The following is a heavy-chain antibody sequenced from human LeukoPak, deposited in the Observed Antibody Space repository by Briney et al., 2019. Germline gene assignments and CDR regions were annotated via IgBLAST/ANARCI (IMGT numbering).Heavy chain of an antibody. V-gene: IGHV4-39*01. CDR3: ARHFDY. J-gene: IGHJ4*02. Sequence: SETLSLTCTVSGDSISSSGYYWGWIRQPPGKGLEWIGSISYSGSTSYNPPLNSRATISVDASKNQFSLKLSSVTAADTAVYYCARHFDYWGQGTLVTVSS. CDR1: GDSISSSGYY. CDR2: ISYSGST.